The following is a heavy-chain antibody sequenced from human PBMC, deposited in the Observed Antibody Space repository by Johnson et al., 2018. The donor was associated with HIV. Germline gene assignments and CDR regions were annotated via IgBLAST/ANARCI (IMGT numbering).Heavy chain of an antibody. J-gene: IGHJ3*02. V-gene: IGHV3-13*01. CDR1: GFTFSRYW. CDR2: IGTAGDT. D-gene: IGHD3-22*01. Sequence: MQLVESGGGVVQPGGSLRLSCVASGFTFSRYWMSWVRQTTGKGLESVSGIGTAGDTYYPGSVKGRFTISRDNSKNTLYLQMNSLRAEDTAVYYCAREGNYYDSSSHAFDIWGQGTMVTVSS. CDR3: AREGNYYDSSSHAFDI.